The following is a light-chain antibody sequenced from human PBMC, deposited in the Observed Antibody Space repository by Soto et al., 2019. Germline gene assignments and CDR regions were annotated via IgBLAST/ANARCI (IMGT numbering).Light chain of an antibody. CDR2: TAS. Sequence: DFQMTQSPSSLSASVLDRVTISCRASERISDYLAWHQHKPGKAPKVLIYTASTLQSGVPSRFSGSGSGSDFNLTIRSLQPEDFATYYCQQSYTTPLTFGGGTKVDI. V-gene: IGKV1-39*01. CDR1: ERISDY. J-gene: IGKJ4*01. CDR3: QQSYTTPLT.